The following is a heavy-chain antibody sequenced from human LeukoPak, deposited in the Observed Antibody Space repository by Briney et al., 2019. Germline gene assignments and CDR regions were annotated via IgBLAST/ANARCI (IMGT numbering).Heavy chain of an antibody. D-gene: IGHD2/OR15-2a*01. Sequence: GESLKISCAASGNYWMHWVRQAPGKGLVWVSHINSDGSWTSYADSVKGRFTISKDNAKNTVYLQMNNLRAEDTAVYYCVSFYEAYWGRGTLVTVSS. CDR3: VSFYEAY. J-gene: IGHJ4*02. V-gene: IGHV3-74*01. CDR2: INSDGSWT. CDR1: GNYW.